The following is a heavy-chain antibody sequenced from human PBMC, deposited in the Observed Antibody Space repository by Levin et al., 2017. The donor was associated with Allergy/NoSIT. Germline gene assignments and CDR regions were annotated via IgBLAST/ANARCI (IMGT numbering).Heavy chain of an antibody. CDR2: VAYDGQTK. J-gene: IGHJ4*02. CDR3: AKTSDSDSYTYYYRIFDY. V-gene: IGHV3-30*18. D-gene: IGHD3-16*01. CDR1: GFSFNNNT. Sequence: PGGSLRLSCAASGFSFNNNTLHWVRQAPGKGLEWVAVVAYDGQTKYYADSVKGRFTISRDNSQKTMYLQMNSLRAEDTAVYYCAKTSDSDSYTYYYRIFDYWGQGTPVTVSS.